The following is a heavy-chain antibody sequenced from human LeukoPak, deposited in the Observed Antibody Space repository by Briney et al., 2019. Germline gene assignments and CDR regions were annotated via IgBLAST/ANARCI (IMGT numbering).Heavy chain of an antibody. D-gene: IGHD2-15*01. Sequence: GGSLRLSCAASGFTFSSYSMNWVRQAPGKGLEWVSSISSSSYIYYADSVKGRFTISRDNAKNSLYLQMNSLRAEDTAVYYCARELGYCSGGSCYSRGFDYWGQGTLVTVSS. CDR3: ARELGYCSGGSCYSRGFDY. V-gene: IGHV3-21*01. CDR1: GFTFSSYS. CDR2: ISSSSYI. J-gene: IGHJ4*02.